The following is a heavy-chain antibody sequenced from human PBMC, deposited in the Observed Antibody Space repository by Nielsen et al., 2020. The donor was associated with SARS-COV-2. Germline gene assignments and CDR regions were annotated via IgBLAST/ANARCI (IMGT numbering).Heavy chain of an antibody. D-gene: IGHD6-19*01. Sequence: SETLSLTCTVYGGSTSSNSYYWGWIRNPPGKGLEWIGSIYYSGSTYYNPSLKSRVTISVDTSKNQFSLKLSAVTAADTAVYYCAITYSGWPYTWFDPWGQGTLVTVSS. CDR3: AITYSGWPYTWFDP. V-gene: IGHV4-39*01. CDR2: IYYSGST. J-gene: IGHJ5*02. CDR1: GGSTSSNSYY.